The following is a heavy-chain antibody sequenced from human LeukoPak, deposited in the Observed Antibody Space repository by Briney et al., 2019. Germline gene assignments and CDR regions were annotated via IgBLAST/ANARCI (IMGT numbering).Heavy chain of an antibody. CDR2: IYYSGST. CDR1: GGSISSYY. J-gene: IGHJ5*02. Sequence: SETLSLTCTVSGGSISSYYWSWIRQPPGKGLEWIGYIYYSGSTNYNPSLKSRVTISVDTSKNQFSLKLSSVTAADTAVYYCARPSIDLSWFDPWGQGTLVTVSS. CDR3: ARPSIDLSWFDP. V-gene: IGHV4-59*08. D-gene: IGHD2-2*01.